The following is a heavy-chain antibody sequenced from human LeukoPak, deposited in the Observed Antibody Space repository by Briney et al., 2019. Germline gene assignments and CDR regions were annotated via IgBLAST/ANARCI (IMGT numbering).Heavy chain of an antibody. Sequence: ASVKVSCKPSGYTFTIYDINWVRQATGQGLEWMGWMNPNSGNTGYAQKFQGRVTITRNTSISTAYMELSSLRSEDTAVYYCARGMNVEYSSSSVDYWGQGTLVTVSS. CDR3: ARGMNVEYSSSSVDY. CDR2: MNPNSGNT. CDR1: GYTFTIYD. J-gene: IGHJ4*02. V-gene: IGHV1-8*03. D-gene: IGHD6-6*01.